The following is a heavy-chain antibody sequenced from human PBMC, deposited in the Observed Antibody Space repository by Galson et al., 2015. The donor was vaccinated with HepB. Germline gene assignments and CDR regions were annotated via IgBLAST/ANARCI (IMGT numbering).Heavy chain of an antibody. V-gene: IGHV3-30*04. CDR2: ISYDGSNK. J-gene: IGHJ6*02. D-gene: IGHD4-17*01. Sequence: SLRLSCAASGFTFSSYAMHWVRQAPGKGLEWVAVISYDGSNKYYADSVKGRFTISRDNSKNTLYLQMNSLKASDTAMYYCATLGDPSYGDPNKNYYGMDVWGQGTTVTVSS. CDR1: GFTFSSYA. CDR3: ATLGDPSYGDPNKNYYGMDV.